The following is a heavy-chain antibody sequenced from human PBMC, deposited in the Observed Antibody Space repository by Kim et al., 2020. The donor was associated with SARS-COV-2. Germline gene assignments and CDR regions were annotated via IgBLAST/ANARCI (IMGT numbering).Heavy chain of an antibody. CDR1: GVSISSSTSY. Sequence: SETLSLTCTVSGVSISSSTSYWNWIRQPAGKGLEWIGRFYSSGNTNYNPSLKSRVTITADTFQSQFSLTLTSVAAEDTAVYFCARGVRLEYSSSSGGPIDYWGPGMLVTVSS. J-gene: IGHJ4*02. CDR3: ARGVRLEYSSSSGGPIDY. D-gene: IGHD5-18*01. V-gene: IGHV4-61*02. CDR2: FYSSGNT.